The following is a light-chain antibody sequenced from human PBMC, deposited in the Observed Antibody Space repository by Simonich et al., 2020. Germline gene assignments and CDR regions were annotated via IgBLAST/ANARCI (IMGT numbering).Light chain of an antibody. Sequence: DIVMTQSPDSLAVSLGERATINCTSSQSVLYSSHNKNYLDWYPKKPGKPPKLLIYWASTRESGVPDRYSGSGSGTDFTLTISSLQAEDVAVYYCQQYYSTPYTFGQGTKLEIK. J-gene: IGKJ2*01. CDR3: QQYYSTPYT. V-gene: IGKV4-1*01. CDR2: WAS. CDR1: QSVLYSSHNKNY.